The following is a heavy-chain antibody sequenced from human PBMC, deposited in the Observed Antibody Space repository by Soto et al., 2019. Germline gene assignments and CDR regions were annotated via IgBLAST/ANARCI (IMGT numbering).Heavy chain of an antibody. CDR2: IYYSGST. D-gene: IGHD6-13*01. V-gene: IGHV4-61*08. CDR1: GGSVSTGVHY. Sequence: QVQLQESGPGLVKPSETLSLTCTVSVSGGSVSTGVHYWSWIRQPPGKGLEWIGYIYYSGSTNYNPALKSRVTISVDTSKNQFSLKLTSVTAADTAVYYCARGYYTSWYWFDRWGRGTLVTVSS. CDR3: ARGYYTSWYWFDR. J-gene: IGHJ2*01.